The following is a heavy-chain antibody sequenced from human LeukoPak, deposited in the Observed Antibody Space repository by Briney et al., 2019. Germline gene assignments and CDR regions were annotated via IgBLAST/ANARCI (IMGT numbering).Heavy chain of an antibody. Sequence: GRSLRLSCAASGFTFPIYAIHWVRQAPGKGLEWVAVISYDGSNKYYADSVKGRFTISRDNSKNTVFLQMNSLRAEDTAVYYCAKWGDYDVLTGYYVSDYWGQGTLVTVSS. V-gene: IGHV3-30-3*02. D-gene: IGHD3-9*01. J-gene: IGHJ4*02. CDR3: AKWGDYDVLTGYYVSDY. CDR1: GFTFPIYA. CDR2: ISYDGSNK.